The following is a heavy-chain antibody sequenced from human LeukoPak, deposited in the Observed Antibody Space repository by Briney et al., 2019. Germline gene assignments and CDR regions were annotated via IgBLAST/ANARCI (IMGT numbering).Heavy chain of an antibody. J-gene: IGHJ4*02. CDR1: GFTVSNYS. CDR2: ISYDGSNK. Sequence: GGSLRRSCAASGFTVSNYSMSWVRQAPGKGLEWVAVISYDGSNKYYADSVKGRFTISRDNSKNTLFLQMNSLRAEDTAVYYCAKAMYYYDSSGFNFPRDWGQGTLVTVSS. CDR3: AKAMYYYDSSGFNFPRD. D-gene: IGHD3-22*01. V-gene: IGHV3-30*18.